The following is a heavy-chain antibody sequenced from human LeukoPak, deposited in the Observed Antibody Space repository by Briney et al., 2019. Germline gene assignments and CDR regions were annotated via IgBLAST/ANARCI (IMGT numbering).Heavy chain of an antibody. CDR3: ARDLRSGYYS. CDR1: GFTFRIYW. CDR2: IKRDGSEK. J-gene: IGHJ4*02. D-gene: IGHD3-22*01. Sequence: GGSLRLSCAASGFTFRIYWMSWVRQAPGKGLEWVANIKRDGSEKFYVDSVKGRFTISRDNAKNSLYLQMNSLRAEDTAVYYCARDLRSGYYSWGQGTLVTVSS. V-gene: IGHV3-7*01.